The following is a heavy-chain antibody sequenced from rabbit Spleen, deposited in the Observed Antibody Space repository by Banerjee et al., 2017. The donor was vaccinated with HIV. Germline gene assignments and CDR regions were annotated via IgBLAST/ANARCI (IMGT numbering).Heavy chain of an antibody. CDR3: ARDSGTSFSSYGMDL. CDR1: GFSFTYIDY. V-gene: IGHV1S40*01. J-gene: IGHJ6*01. Sequence: QSLEESVGDLVKPGASLTLTCTASGFSFTYIDYLCWVRQPPGKGPEWIACVAAGVSLTSYYATWAKGRFTISKTSSTTVTLQMTSLTAADTATYFCARDSGTSFSSYGMDLWGQGTLVTVS. D-gene: IGHD8-1*01. CDR2: VAAGVSLTS.